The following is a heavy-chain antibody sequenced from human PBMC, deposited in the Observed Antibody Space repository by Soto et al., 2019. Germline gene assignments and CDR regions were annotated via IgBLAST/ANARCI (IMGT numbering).Heavy chain of an antibody. CDR3: ARDFCSSTSCRGWFAF. D-gene: IGHD2-2*01. Sequence: ASVKVACKASGYTFTGYYMHWVRQAPGQGLEWMGWINPNSGGTNYAQKFQGWVTMTRDTSISTAYMELSRLRSDDTAVYYCARDFCSSTSCRGWFAFRGQGTLVTVSS. V-gene: IGHV1-2*04. J-gene: IGHJ5*01. CDR2: INPNSGGT. CDR1: GYTFTGYY.